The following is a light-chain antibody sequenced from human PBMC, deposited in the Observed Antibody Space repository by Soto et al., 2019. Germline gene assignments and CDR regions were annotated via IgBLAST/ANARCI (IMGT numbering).Light chain of an antibody. J-gene: IGLJ1*01. V-gene: IGLV2-14*01. Sequence: QSALTQPASVSGSSGQSITISCTGTSSDIGGYDYVSWYQQYPGKAPKLMIYDVSNRPSGVSDRFSGSKSANTASLTISGLQAEDEADYYCNSYTTSSSLYVFGTGTKLTVL. CDR1: SSDIGGYDY. CDR3: NSYTTSSSLYV. CDR2: DVS.